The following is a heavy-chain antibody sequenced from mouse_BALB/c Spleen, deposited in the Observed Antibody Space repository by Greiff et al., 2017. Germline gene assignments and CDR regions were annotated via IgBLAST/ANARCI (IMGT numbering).Heavy chain of an antibody. CDR2: ISYSGST. CDR1: GYSITSYYA. Sequence: VQLKESGPGLVKPSQSLSLTCTVTGYSITSYYAWNWIRQLPGNILEWMGYISYSGSTSYNPSLKSRITITRNTSKNQFFLQLNFVTTENTATYYCARRECGQKNPRSCSAMDYWGQGTSVTVSS. CDR3: ARRECGQKNPRSCSAMDY. J-gene: IGHJ4*01. V-gene: IGHV3-2*02.